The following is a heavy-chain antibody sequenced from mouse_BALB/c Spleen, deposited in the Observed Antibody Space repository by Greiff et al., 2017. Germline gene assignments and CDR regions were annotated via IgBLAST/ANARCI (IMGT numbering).Heavy chain of an antibody. D-gene: IGHD2-4*01. CDR2: INPYNGAT. J-gene: IGHJ1*01. CDR1: GYSFTGYY. V-gene: IGHV1-31*01. CDR3: ARWGTMITTGYWYFDV. Sequence: EVQLQQSGPELVKPGASVKISCKASGYSFTGYYMHWVKQSHVKSLEWIGRINPYNGATSYNQNFKDKASLTVDKSSSTAYMELHSLTSEDSAVYYCARWGTMITTGYWYFDVWGAGTTVTVSS.